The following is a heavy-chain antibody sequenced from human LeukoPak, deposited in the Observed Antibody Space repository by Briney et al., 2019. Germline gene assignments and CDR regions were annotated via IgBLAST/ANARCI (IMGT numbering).Heavy chain of an antibody. CDR3: ARLVATAFDY. CDR2: IYYSGST. D-gene: IGHD5-12*01. CDR1: GGSISSHY. V-gene: IGHV4-59*11. J-gene: IGHJ4*02. Sequence: SETLSLTCTVSGGSISSHYWSWMRQPPGKGLEWIGYIYYSGSTNYNPSLKSRVTISVDTSKNQFSLKLSSVTAADTAVYYCARLVATAFDYWGQGTLVTVSS.